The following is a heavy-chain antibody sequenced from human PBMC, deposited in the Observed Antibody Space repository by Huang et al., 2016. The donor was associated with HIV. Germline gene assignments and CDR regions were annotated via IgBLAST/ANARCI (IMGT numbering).Heavy chain of an antibody. CDR2: IHWNNDK. CDR1: GFSLSTSGVG. J-gene: IGHJ1*01. CDR3: ERRAASGWKQEYFHL. V-gene: IGHV2-5*01. D-gene: IGHD6-19*01. Sequence: QITLKESGPTLVKPTQTLTLTCTFSGFSLSTSGVGVGWIRQPPGKALEWLALIHWNNDKHYNSSLKSRLTITKDTSKNQVVLTMANVDPLDTATYYCERRAASGWKQEYFHLWGQGTLVTVSS.